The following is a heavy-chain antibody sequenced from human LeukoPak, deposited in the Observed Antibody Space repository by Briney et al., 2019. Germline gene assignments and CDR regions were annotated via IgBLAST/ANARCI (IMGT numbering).Heavy chain of an antibody. CDR1: GGSISNYV. CDR3: ARHESGRSFGY. J-gene: IGHJ4*02. D-gene: IGHD5-12*01. Sequence: PSETLSLTCIVAGGSISNYVWSWIRQPPGKGLEWIGYINDSGNTKYNPSLESRVTISVDTSKNQFSLKLSSVTAADTAVYYCARHESGRSFGYWGQRTLVTVSS. CDR2: INDSGNT. V-gene: IGHV4-59*08.